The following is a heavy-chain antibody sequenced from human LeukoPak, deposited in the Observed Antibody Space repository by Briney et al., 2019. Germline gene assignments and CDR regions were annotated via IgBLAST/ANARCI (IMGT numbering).Heavy chain of an antibody. CDR3: ARRAGDYSHPYDY. Sequence: GGSLRLSCAASGFTFSSYSMNWVRQAPGKGLKWVSFIYSGGNTHYSDSVKGRFTISRDNSKNTLYLQMNSLRAEDTAVYYCARRAGDYSHPYDYWGQGTLVTVSS. V-gene: IGHV3-53*01. CDR1: GFTFSSYS. D-gene: IGHD3-22*01. J-gene: IGHJ4*02. CDR2: IYSGGNT.